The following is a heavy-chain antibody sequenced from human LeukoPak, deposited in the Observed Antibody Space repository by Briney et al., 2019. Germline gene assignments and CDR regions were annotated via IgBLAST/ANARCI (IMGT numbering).Heavy chain of an antibody. CDR3: ARYDYNNYYFDY. Sequence: GSLRLSCAASGFTFSNYNMYWVRQAPGKGLEWVSSISSSSSYIYYADSVKGRFTISRDNAKNSLYLQMNSLRAEDTAVYYCARYDYNNYYFDYWGQGTLVTVSS. CDR2: ISSSSSYI. D-gene: IGHD4-11*01. V-gene: IGHV3-21*01. CDR1: GFTFSNYN. J-gene: IGHJ4*02.